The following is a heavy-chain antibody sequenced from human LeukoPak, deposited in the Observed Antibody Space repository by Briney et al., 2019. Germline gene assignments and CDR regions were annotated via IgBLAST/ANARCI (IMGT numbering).Heavy chain of an antibody. D-gene: IGHD2-2*01. CDR3: ARAASSLDV. J-gene: IGHJ6*02. V-gene: IGHV3-53*01. Sequence: GGSLRLSCAASGFTISSKYMNWVRQSPGKGLEWVSVIYTGGNTYYTDSVKGRFTISRDNAKNSLYLQMNSLRAEDTAVYYCARAASSLDVWGQGTTVTVSS. CDR1: GFTISSKY. CDR2: IYTGGNT.